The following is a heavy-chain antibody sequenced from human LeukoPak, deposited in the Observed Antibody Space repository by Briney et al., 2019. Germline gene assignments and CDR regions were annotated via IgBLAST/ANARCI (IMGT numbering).Heavy chain of an antibody. CDR2: IYYSGST. CDR1: GGSISSGDYY. V-gene: IGHV4-30-4*01. Sequence: SETLSLTCTVSGGSISSGDYYWSWIRQPPGKGLEWIGYIYYSGSTYYNPSLKSRVTISVDTSKNQFSLKLSSVTAADTAVYYCARDLHILTGFGAFDIWGQRTMVTVSS. J-gene: IGHJ3*02. D-gene: IGHD3-9*01. CDR3: ARDLHILTGFGAFDI.